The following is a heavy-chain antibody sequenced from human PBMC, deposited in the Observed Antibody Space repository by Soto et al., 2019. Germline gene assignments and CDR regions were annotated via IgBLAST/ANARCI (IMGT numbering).Heavy chain of an antibody. CDR1: GGTFSSYA. CDR3: ARDGLERGYYPYGMDV. D-gene: IGHD1-1*01. J-gene: IGHJ6*02. V-gene: IGHV1-69*13. CDR2: IIPIFGTA. Sequence: SVKVSCKASGGTFSSYAISWVRQAPVQGLEWMGWIIPIFGTANYAQKFQGRVTITAEESKSTAYMELSSLRSEDTAVYYCARDGLERGYYPYGMDVWGQGTTLTVSS.